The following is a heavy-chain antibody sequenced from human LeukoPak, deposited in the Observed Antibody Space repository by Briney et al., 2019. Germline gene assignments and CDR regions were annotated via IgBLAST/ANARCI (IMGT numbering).Heavy chain of an antibody. Sequence: QSGGSLRLSCAASGFTLSGYWMSWVRQAPGKGLEWVANIKQDGSEKHYVDSVKGRFTISRDNAKNSLYLQMNSLRAEDTAVYYCASHQHQQVVVISTEVVYWGQGTLVTVSS. CDR3: ASHQHQQVVVISTEVVY. D-gene: IGHD3-22*01. J-gene: IGHJ4*02. CDR1: GFTLSGYW. CDR2: IKQDGSEK. V-gene: IGHV3-7*01.